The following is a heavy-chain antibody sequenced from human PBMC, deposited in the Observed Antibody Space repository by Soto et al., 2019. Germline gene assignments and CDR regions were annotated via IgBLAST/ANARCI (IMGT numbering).Heavy chain of an antibody. CDR1: CGTFSGYY. CDR3: ARGVTTVTTHPHYYYYYMDV. Sequence: ETLSLTCAVYCGTFSGYYWSCIRQPPGKGLEWIGEINHSGSTNYNPSLKSRVTIAVDTSKNQFSLKLSSVTAADTAVYYCARGVTTVTTHPHYYYYYMDVWGKGTTVTVSS. J-gene: IGHJ6*03. CDR2: INHSGST. V-gene: IGHV4-34*01. D-gene: IGHD4-4*01.